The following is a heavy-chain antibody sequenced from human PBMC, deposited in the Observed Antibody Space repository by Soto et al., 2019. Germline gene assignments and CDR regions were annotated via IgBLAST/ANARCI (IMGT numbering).Heavy chain of an antibody. CDR1: GGSISSYY. CDR2: IYYSGST. Sequence: SETLSLTCTVSGGSISSYYWSWIRQPPGKGLEWIGYIYYSGSTNYNPSLKSRVTISVDTSKNQFSLKLSSVTAADTAMYYCARVLGFGELIAYNWFDPWGQGTLVTVSS. J-gene: IGHJ5*02. D-gene: IGHD3-10*01. V-gene: IGHV4-59*01. CDR3: ARVLGFGELIAYNWFDP.